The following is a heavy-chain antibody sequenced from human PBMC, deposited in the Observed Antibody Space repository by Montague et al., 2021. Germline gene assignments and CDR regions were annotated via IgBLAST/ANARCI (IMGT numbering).Heavy chain of an antibody. D-gene: IGHD3-22*01. CDR3: ARWRVYYDSSGYAA. CDR2: ISHDGSNK. J-gene: IGHJ5*02. V-gene: IGHV3-30-3*01. CDR1: GFTFSTFP. Sequence: SLRLSCAASGFTFSTFPMHWVRQAPGKGPEWVALISHDGSNKYYADSVRGRFTVSRDNSKNTLYLQTSSLRADDTAVYYCARWRVYYDSSGYAAWGRGHLVTVSA.